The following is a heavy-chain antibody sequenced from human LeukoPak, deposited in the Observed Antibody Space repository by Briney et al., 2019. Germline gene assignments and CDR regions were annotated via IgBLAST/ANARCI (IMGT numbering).Heavy chain of an antibody. CDR3: AKRRIHPSYFDY. J-gene: IGHJ4*02. CDR2: ISGSGGST. V-gene: IGHV3-23*01. CDR1: GFTFSSYG. Sequence: GGTLRLSCAASGFTFSSYGMSWVRQAPGKGLEWVSAISGSGGSTYYADSVKGRFTISRDNSKNTLYLQMNSLRAEDTAVYYCAKRRIHPSYFDYWGQGTLVTVSS.